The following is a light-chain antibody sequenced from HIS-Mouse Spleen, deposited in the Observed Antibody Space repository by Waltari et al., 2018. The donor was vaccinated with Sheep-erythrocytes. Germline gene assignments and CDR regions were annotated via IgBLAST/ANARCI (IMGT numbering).Light chain of an antibody. CDR3: CSYAGSYNHV. CDR1: SSNVGIYNL. Sequence: QSALTQPASVSGSPGQSITIPCTGTSSNVGIYNLVPWYQQHPGKAPKLMIYEGSKRPSGVSNRFSGSKSGNTASLTISGLQAEDEADYYCCSYAGSYNHVFATGTKVTVL. V-gene: IGLV2-23*01. J-gene: IGLJ1*01. CDR2: EGS.